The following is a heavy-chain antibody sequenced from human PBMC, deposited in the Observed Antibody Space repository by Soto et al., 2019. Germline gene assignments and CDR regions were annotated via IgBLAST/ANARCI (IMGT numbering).Heavy chain of an antibody. CDR3: ASDRYSYGYFDY. V-gene: IGHV1-24*01. CDR1: GYTLTELS. D-gene: IGHD5-18*01. Sequence: ASVKVSCKVSGYTLTELSMHWVRQAPGKGLEWMGGFDPEDGETIYAQKFQGRVTMTEDTSTDTAYMELSSLRSEDTAVYYCASDRYSYGYFDYWGQGTLVTVSS. J-gene: IGHJ4*02. CDR2: FDPEDGET.